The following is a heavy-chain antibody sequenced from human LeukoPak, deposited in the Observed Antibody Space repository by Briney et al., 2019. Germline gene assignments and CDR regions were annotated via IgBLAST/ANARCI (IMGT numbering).Heavy chain of an antibody. CDR1: GGSISNYY. J-gene: IGHJ4*02. D-gene: IGHD6-13*01. Sequence: PSETLSLTCTVSGGSISNYYWSWIRQPAGKGLEWIGRIYTSGSTNYNPSLKSRVTMSVDTSKNQFSLNLSSVTAADTAVYYCARDSSASGTDYWGQGALVTVSS. CDR2: IYTSGST. CDR3: ARDSSASGTDY. V-gene: IGHV4-4*07.